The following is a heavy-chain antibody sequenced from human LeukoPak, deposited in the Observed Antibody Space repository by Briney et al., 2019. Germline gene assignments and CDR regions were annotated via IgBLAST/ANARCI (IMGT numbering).Heavy chain of an antibody. CDR2: ASYDGSNK. D-gene: IGHD3-10*01. J-gene: IGHJ4*02. CDR1: GFTFSSYG. CDR3: AKDLFVRGVTSVDY. Sequence: PGGSLRLSCAASGFTFSSYGMHWVRQAPGKGLEWVAVASYDGSNKYYADSVKGRFTISRDSSKNTLYLQMNSLGAEDTAVYYCAKDLFVRGVTSVDYWGQGTLISVSS. V-gene: IGHV3-30*18.